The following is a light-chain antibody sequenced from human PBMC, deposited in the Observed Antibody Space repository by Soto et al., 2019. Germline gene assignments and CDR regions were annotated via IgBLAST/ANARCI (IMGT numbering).Light chain of an antibody. J-gene: IGKJ1*01. V-gene: IGKV3-20*01. Sequence: DIMLTQSPGTLSLSPGERATLSCRASQSVSSNYLAWYQQKPGQAPRLLIYGASSRATGIPDRFSGSGSGTDFTLTISRLEPEDFAVYYCQQYNSSPVTFGQGTKVDIK. CDR1: QSVSSNY. CDR3: QQYNSSPVT. CDR2: GAS.